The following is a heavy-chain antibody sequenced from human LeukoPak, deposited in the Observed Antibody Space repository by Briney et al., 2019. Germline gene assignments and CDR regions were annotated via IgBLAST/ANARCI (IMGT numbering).Heavy chain of an antibody. CDR1: GGSFSGYY. Sequence: KPSETLSLTCAVYGGSFSGYYWSWIRQPPGKGLEWIGEINHSGSTNYNPSLKSRVTISVDTSKNQFSLKLSSVTAADTAVYYCARRDDSSGYHKTFDYWGPGTLVTVSS. J-gene: IGHJ4*02. CDR2: INHSGST. D-gene: IGHD3-22*01. V-gene: IGHV4-34*01. CDR3: ARRDDSSGYHKTFDY.